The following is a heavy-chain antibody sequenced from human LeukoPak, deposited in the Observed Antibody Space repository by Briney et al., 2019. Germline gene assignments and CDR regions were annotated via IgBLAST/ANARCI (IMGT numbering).Heavy chain of an antibody. J-gene: IGHJ4*02. CDR3: AKFSRYSSRWYVDY. CDR2: ISGSGGST. CDR1: GFTFSSYG. Sequence: GGTLRLSCAASGFTFSSYGMSWVRQAPGKGLEWVSGISGSGGSTNYADSVKGRFTISRDNSKNTLYLQMNSLRAEDTAVYYCAKFSRYSSRWYVDYWGQGTLVTVSS. D-gene: IGHD6-19*01. V-gene: IGHV3-23*01.